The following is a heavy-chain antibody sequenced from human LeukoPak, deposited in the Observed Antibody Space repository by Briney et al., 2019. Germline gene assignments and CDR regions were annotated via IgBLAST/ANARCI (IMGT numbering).Heavy chain of an antibody. J-gene: IGHJ4*02. CDR2: IASDGDT. Sequence: GGSLTLSCAASGFTFSTYAMHWVRQGPQKRLEIVSAIASDGDTYYAKTVRGRFTISRDNSKDTLFLQMGSLRTEDMGVYYCLLGWGYWGQGALVSVSS. D-gene: IGHD2-21*01. CDR3: LLGWGY. V-gene: IGHV3-64*01. CDR1: GFTFSTYA.